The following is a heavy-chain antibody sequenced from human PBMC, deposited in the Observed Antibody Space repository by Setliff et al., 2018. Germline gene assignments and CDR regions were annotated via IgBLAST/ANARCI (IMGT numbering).Heavy chain of an antibody. Sequence: ASVKVSCKASGYSFSTYAMHWVRQAPGQRLEWMGWINGGNGNTKYSQKSQGRITITRDTSASTAYMEMSSLRSEDTAVYYCARDREYCSRTSCYIDYWGQGALVTVAS. CDR3: ARDREYCSRTSCYIDY. CDR1: GYSFSTYA. J-gene: IGHJ4*02. CDR2: INGGNGNT. D-gene: IGHD2-2*02. V-gene: IGHV1-3*01.